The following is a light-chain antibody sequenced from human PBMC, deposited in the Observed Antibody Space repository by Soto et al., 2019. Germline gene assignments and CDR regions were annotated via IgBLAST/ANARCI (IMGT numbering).Light chain of an antibody. Sequence: IQLTQSPSSLSASVGDRVTLTCRASQAISSYLAWYQQKPGKAPKLLIYAASTLQSGVPSRFSGSGSGTDVTLTIGSLQPEDFATGYWQQFNSYPVTFGQGTLLEIK. J-gene: IGKJ5*01. CDR1: QAISSY. CDR2: AAS. CDR3: QQFNSYPVT. V-gene: IGKV1-9*01.